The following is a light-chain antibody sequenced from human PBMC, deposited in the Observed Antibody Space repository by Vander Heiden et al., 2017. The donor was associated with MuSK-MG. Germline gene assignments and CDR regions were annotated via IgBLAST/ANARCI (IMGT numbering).Light chain of an antibody. CDR1: QSLLHNNRYNY. J-gene: IGKJ2*01. Sequence: DIEMTQSPLSLPVTPGEPAPISCRSSQSLLHNNRYNYLDWYLQKPGQSPQLLIYLGSNRASGVPDRFSGSGSGTDFTLKISRVEAEDIGVYYCMQALQTRYTFGQGTKLEIK. CDR2: LGS. CDR3: MQALQTRYT. V-gene: IGKV2-28*01.